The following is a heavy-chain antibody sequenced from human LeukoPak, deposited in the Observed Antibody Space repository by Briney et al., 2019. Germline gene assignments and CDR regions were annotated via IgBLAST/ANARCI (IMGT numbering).Heavy chain of an antibody. J-gene: IGHJ4*02. CDR1: GGSISSGDYY. D-gene: IGHD3-10*01. CDR2: IYYSGST. Sequence: SETLSLTCTVSGGSISSGDYYWSWIRQPPGKGLEWIGYIYYSGSTYYNPSLKSRVTISVDTSKNQFSLKLSSVTAADTAVYYCARGPMMVRGVVGLDYWGQGTLVTVSS. V-gene: IGHV4-30-4*01. CDR3: ARGPMMVRGVVGLDY.